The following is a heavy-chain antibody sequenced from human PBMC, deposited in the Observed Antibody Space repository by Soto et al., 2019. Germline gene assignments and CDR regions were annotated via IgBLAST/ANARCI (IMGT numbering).Heavy chain of an antibody. V-gene: IGHV4-34*01. CDR2: INHSGST. CDR1: GGSFIGYY. Sequence: SETLSLTCAVYGGSFIGYYWSWIRQPPGKGLEWIGEINHSGSTNYNPSLKSRVTISVDTSKNQFSLKLSSVTAADTAVYYCARVHSGSYYALFDYWGQGTLVTVSS. CDR3: ARVHSGSYYALFDY. J-gene: IGHJ4*02. D-gene: IGHD1-26*01.